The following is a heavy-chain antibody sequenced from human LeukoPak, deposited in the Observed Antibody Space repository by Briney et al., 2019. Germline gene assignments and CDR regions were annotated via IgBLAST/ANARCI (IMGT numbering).Heavy chain of an antibody. J-gene: IGHJ4*02. Sequence: SVKVSCKVSGGTFSNYAISWVRQAPGQGLEWMGGIIPNFEIAKFAQKFQGRVTITADESTSTAYMELSSLRSEDTAVYYCARGQVWQWQDYWGQGTLVTVSS. CDR2: IIPNFEIA. CDR3: ARGQVWQWQDY. CDR1: GGTFSNYA. V-gene: IGHV1-69*13. D-gene: IGHD6-19*01.